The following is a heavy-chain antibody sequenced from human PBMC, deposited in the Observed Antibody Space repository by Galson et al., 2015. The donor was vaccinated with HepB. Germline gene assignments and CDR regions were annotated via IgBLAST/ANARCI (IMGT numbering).Heavy chain of an antibody. J-gene: IGHJ4*02. CDR1: GYTFTSYA. V-gene: IGHV1-3*01. Sequence: SVKVSCKASGYTFTSYAMHWVRQAPGQRLEWMGWINAGNGNAKYSQKFQGRVTITADESTSTAYMELSSLRSEDTAVYYCARGGYSSSWTDYWGQGTLVTVSS. D-gene: IGHD6-13*01. CDR3: ARGGYSSSWTDY. CDR2: INAGNGNA.